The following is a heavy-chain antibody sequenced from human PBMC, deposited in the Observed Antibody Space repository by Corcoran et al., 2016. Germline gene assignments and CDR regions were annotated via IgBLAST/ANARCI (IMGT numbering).Heavy chain of an antibody. Sequence: QVQLVESGGGVVQPGRSLRLSCAASGFTFSSYGMHWVRQAPGKGLEWVAVISYDGSNKYYADSVKGRFTISRDNSKNTLYLQMNSLRAEDTAVYYCAKDRRGIVVVVAALYYFDYWGQGTLVTVSS. CDR3: AKDRRGIVVVVAALYYFDY. J-gene: IGHJ4*02. CDR2: ISYDGSNK. D-gene: IGHD2-15*01. V-gene: IGHV3-30*18. CDR1: GFTFSSYG.